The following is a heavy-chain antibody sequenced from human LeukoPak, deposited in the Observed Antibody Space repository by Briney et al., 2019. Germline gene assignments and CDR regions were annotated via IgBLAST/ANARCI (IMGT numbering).Heavy chain of an antibody. CDR1: GGSISSYF. V-gene: IGHV4-59*08. Sequence: PSETLSLTCTVSGGSISSYFWSWIRQPAGKGLEWIGYIYYSGSINYNPSLKSRVTISVDTSKNQFSLKLSSVTAADTAVYYCARLSRDSGSFPLIDYWGQGTLVTVSS. CDR3: ARLSRDSGSFPLIDY. J-gene: IGHJ4*02. D-gene: IGHD1-26*01. CDR2: IYYSGSI.